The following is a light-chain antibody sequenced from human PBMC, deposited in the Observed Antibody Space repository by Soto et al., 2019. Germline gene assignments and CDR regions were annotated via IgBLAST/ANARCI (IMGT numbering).Light chain of an antibody. CDR3: QPYGSSPYT. V-gene: IGKV3-20*01. CDR1: QSVSSSY. Sequence: EIVLTQSPGTLSLSPGERATLSCRASQSVSSSYLAWYQQKPGQAPRLLIYDASSRATGIPDRFSGSGSGTDFTLTISRLEPKDFAVYFCQPYGSSPYTFGQGTKLEIK. CDR2: DAS. J-gene: IGKJ2*01.